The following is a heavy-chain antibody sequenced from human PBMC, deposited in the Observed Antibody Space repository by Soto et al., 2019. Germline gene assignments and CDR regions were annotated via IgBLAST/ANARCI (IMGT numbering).Heavy chain of an antibody. CDR1: GYTFTDYY. V-gene: IGHV1-2*02. CDR2: INPNVGGT. CDR3: ARGGREVPRIPYDT. Sequence: QVHLVQSGAEVKKPGASVYVSCKASGYTFTDYYVHWVRQAPGQGLEWMGWINPNVGGTNYARKFQGRLTMTWDTSISTVYMQLTRLGPDDTARYYCARGGREVPRIPYDTWGQGTLVTVSS. J-gene: IGHJ5*02. D-gene: IGHD3-16*01.